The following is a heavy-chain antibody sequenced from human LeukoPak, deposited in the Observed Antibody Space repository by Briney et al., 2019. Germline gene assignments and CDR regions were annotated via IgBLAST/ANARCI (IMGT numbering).Heavy chain of an antibody. Sequence: SETLSLTCTVSGGSISSSSYYGGWIRQPPGKGLEWIGGIYYSGTTYYNPSLKSRVTISVDTSKNQFSLKLSSVTAADTAVYYCARVRYSSGWYLLAFDYWGQGTLVTVSS. CDR2: IYYSGTT. V-gene: IGHV4-39*07. CDR1: GGSISSSSYY. CDR3: ARVRYSSGWYLLAFDY. J-gene: IGHJ4*02. D-gene: IGHD6-19*01.